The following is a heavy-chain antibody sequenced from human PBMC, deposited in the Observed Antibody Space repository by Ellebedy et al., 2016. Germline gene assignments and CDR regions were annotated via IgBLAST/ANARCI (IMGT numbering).Heavy chain of an antibody. CDR1: GASIHNYY. Sequence: SETLSLTCTVSGASIHNYYWSWIRQPPGQGLEWLGYINYRGNTNYNPSLNSRVTISLDTSKNQFSLKLNSVTAADTAVYYCARATGWFFEAWGQGTLVTVPS. CDR2: INYRGNT. J-gene: IGHJ5*02. D-gene: IGHD6-19*01. V-gene: IGHV4-59*01. CDR3: ARATGWFFEA.